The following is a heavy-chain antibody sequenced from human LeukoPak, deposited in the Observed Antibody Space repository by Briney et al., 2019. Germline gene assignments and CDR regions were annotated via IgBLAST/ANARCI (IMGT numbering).Heavy chain of an antibody. Sequence: ASVNLSCKVSAHTFTSYCISWVRHAPRQGLEWMGWISAYNGNTNYAQKLQGRVTMTTDTSTSTAYMELRSLRSDDTAVYYCARAGDYGSLWYWGQGTLVTVSS. CDR3: ARAGDYGSLWY. V-gene: IGHV1-18*01. CDR2: ISAYNGNT. D-gene: IGHD4-17*01. CDR1: AHTFTSYC. J-gene: IGHJ4*02.